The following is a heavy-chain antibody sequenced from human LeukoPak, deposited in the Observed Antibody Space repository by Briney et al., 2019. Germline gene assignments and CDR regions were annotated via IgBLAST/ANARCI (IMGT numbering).Heavy chain of an antibody. CDR1: GYRFNTYW. CDR3: ARRLAVAGRGYYGMDV. Sequence: GESLKISCKGSGYRFNTYWIGWVRQMPGKGLECMGIIYPGDSEVRYSPSFQGQVTISADKSISTAYLQWSSLKASDSAMYYCARRLAVAGRGYYGMDVWGQGTTVTVSS. J-gene: IGHJ6*02. D-gene: IGHD6-19*01. V-gene: IGHV5-51*01. CDR2: IYPGDSEV.